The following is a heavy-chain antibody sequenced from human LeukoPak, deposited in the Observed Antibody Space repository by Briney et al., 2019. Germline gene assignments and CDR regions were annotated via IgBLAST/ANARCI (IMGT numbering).Heavy chain of an antibody. J-gene: IGHJ3*02. CDR3: ARDLIIWGASLLGAFDI. Sequence: GGSLRLSCAASGFTFSSYAMHWVRQAPGKGLEWVSSISSSSSYIYYAGSVKGRFTISRDNAKNSLYLQMNSLRAEDTAVYYCARDLIIWGASLLGAFDIWGQGTMVTVSS. CDR1: GFTFSSYA. V-gene: IGHV3-21*01. CDR2: ISSSSSYI. D-gene: IGHD3-16*01.